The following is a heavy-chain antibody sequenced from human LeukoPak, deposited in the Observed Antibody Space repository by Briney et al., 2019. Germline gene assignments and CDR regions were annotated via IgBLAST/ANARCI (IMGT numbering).Heavy chain of an antibody. Sequence: PGGSLRLSCAASGFTFSSYWMSWVRQAPGKGLEWVANIKQDGSEKYYVDSVKGRFTISRDNAKNSLYLQMSSLRAEDTAVYYCARVPMFSSWYRWYFDLWGRGTLVTVSS. CDR1: GFTFSSYW. D-gene: IGHD6-13*01. CDR3: ARVPMFSSWYRWYFDL. V-gene: IGHV3-7*01. CDR2: IKQDGSEK. J-gene: IGHJ2*01.